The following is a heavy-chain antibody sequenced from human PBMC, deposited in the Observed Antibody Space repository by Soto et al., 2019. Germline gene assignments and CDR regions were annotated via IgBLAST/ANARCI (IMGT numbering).Heavy chain of an antibody. CDR2: INYSGST. V-gene: IGHV4-59*12. CDR3: ARSGYSYGPNPLLY. CDR1: GGSISSYY. Sequence: PSETLSLTCTVSGGSISSYYWSWIRQPPGKGLEWIGYINYSGSTYYNPSLKSRVTISVDTSKNQFSLKLSSVTAADTAVYYCARSGYSYGPNPLLYWGQGTLVTVSS. D-gene: IGHD5-18*01. J-gene: IGHJ4*02.